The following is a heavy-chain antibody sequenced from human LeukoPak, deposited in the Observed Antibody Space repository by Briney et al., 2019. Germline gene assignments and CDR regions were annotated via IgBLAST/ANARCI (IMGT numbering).Heavy chain of an antibody. V-gene: IGHV3-23*01. CDR3: AKELTLWFGEPIDY. J-gene: IGHJ4*02. Sequence: PGGSLRLSCAASGFTFSSDAMSWVRQAPGKGLEWVSAISGSGGSTYYADSVKGRFTISRDNSTNTLYLQMNSLSAEDTAVYYCAKELTLWFGEPIDYWGQGTLVTVSS. CDR2: ISGSGGST. D-gene: IGHD3-10*01. CDR1: GFTFSSDA.